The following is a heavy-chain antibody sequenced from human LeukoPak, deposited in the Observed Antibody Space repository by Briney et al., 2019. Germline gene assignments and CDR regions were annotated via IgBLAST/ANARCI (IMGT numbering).Heavy chain of an antibody. CDR1: GGTFSSYA. CDR2: IIPIFGTA. J-gene: IGHJ6*02. D-gene: IGHD3-3*02. Sequence: SVKVSCKASGGTFSSYAISWVRQAPGQGLEWMGGIIPIFGTANYAQKFQGRVTITADESTSTAYMELSSLRSEDTAVYYCARGAKISALYYYYGMDVWGQGNTVTVSS. V-gene: IGHV1-69*13. CDR3: ARGAKISALYYYYGMDV.